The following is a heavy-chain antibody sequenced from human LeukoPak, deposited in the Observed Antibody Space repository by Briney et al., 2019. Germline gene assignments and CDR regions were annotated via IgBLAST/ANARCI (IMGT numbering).Heavy chain of an antibody. J-gene: IGHJ3*02. CDR3: ARVYSNYPPADAFDI. Sequence: GASVKVSCKASGYTFTSYGISWVRQAPGQGLEWMGWISAYNGNTNYAQKLQGRVTMTTDTSTSTAYMELRSLRSDDTAVYYCARVYSNYPPADAFDIWGQGTMVTASS. CDR2: ISAYNGNT. CDR1: GYTFTSYG. V-gene: IGHV1-18*01. D-gene: IGHD4-11*01.